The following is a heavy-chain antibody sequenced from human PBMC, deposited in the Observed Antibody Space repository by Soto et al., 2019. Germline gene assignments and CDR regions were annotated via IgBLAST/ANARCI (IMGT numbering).Heavy chain of an antibody. J-gene: IGHJ6*02. CDR3: AREGLSILRFLEWLPRGYYYGMDV. Sequence: GASVQVSCQASGYTFTSYYMHWVRQAPGQGLEWMGIINPSGGSTSYAQKFQGRVTMTRDTSTSTVYMELSSLRSEDTAVYYCAREGLSILRFLEWLPRGYYYGMDVWGQGTTVTSP. D-gene: IGHD3-3*01. CDR2: INPSGGST. CDR1: GYTFTSYY. V-gene: IGHV1-46*01.